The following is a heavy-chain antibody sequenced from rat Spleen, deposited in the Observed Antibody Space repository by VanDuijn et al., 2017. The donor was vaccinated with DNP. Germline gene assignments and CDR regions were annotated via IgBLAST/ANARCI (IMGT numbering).Heavy chain of an antibody. CDR2: ISPSGGRT. J-gene: IGHJ2*01. V-gene: IGHV5-25*01. Sequence: EVQLVESGGGLVQPGRSLKLSCEASGFTFTNYDMAWVRQAPSKGLEWVASISPSGGRTYYRDSVKGRFTVSRNNAKSSLYLQMDSLRSEDTATYYCARHDFGNYYFTYWGQGVMVAVSS. CDR1: GFTFTNYD. D-gene: IGHD4-4*01. CDR3: ARHDFGNYYFTY.